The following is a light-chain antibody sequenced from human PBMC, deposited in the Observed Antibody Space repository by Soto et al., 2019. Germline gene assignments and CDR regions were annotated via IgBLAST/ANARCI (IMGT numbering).Light chain of an antibody. Sequence: EIELTQSPATLSLSPGETATLSCRASQNVDKFLAWYQQRSGQPPRLLIFDSSNRATGVPVRFSGSGSGTVFTLTIGSLEPEDSAVYYCQQRKNWPPITFGQGTRLEIK. V-gene: IGKV3-11*01. J-gene: IGKJ5*01. CDR1: QNVDKF. CDR3: QQRKNWPPIT. CDR2: DSS.